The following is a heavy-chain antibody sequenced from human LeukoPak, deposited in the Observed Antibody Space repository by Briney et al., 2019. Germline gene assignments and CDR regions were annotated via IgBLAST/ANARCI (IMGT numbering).Heavy chain of an antibody. CDR2: IYYSGST. V-gene: IGHV4-30-4*08. CDR1: GGSISSGDYY. CDR3: ARADHDFWSGYFNWFDP. Sequence: SQTLSLTCTVSGGSISSGDYYWSWIRQPPGKGLEWIGYIYYSGSTYYNPSLKSRVTISVDTSKNQFSLKLSSVTAADTAVYYCARADHDFWSGYFNWFDPWGQGTLVTVSS. D-gene: IGHD3-3*01. J-gene: IGHJ5*02.